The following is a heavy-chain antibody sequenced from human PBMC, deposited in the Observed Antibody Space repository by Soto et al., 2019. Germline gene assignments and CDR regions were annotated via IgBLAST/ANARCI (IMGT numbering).Heavy chain of an antibody. D-gene: IGHD3-22*01. CDR3: ASTQLSITMIVVYSQNGMDV. CDR1: GGTFSSYA. Sequence: ASVKVSCKASGGTFSSYAISWVRQAPGQGLEWMGGIIPIFGTANYAQKFQGRVTITADESTSTAYMELSSLRSEDTAVYYCASTQLSITMIVVYSQNGMDVWGQGTTVTVSS. V-gene: IGHV1-69*13. J-gene: IGHJ6*02. CDR2: IIPIFGTA.